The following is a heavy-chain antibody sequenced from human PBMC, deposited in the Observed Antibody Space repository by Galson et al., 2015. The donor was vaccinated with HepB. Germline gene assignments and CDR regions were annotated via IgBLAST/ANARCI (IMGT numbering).Heavy chain of an antibody. Sequence: PALVKPTQTLTLTCTFSGFSLSTSGMCVSWIRQPPGRALEWLARIDWDDDKYYSTSLKTRLTISKDTSKNQVVLTMTNMDPVDTATYYCARIGEFAGIAVAGTADYYYYGMDVWGQGTTVTVSS. CDR2: IDWDDDK. CDR3: ARIGEFAGIAVAGTADYYYYGMDV. J-gene: IGHJ6*02. D-gene: IGHD6-19*01. V-gene: IGHV2-70*11. CDR1: GFSLSTSGMC.